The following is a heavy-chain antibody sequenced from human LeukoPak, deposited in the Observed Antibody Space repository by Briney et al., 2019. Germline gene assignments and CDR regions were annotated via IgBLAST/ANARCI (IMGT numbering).Heavy chain of an antibody. CDR2: IILIFGTA. Sequence: SVKVSCKASGGTFSSYAISWVRQAPGQGLEWMGGIILIFGTANYAQKFQGRVTITADESTSTAYMELSSLRSEDTAVYYCAREAVAGHNWFDPWGQGTLVTVSS. D-gene: IGHD6-19*01. J-gene: IGHJ5*02. CDR1: GGTFSSYA. CDR3: AREAVAGHNWFDP. V-gene: IGHV1-69*13.